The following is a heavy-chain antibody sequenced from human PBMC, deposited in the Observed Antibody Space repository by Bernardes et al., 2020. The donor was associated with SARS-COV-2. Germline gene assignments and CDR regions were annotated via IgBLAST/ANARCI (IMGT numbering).Heavy chain of an antibody. CDR2: INSDGSTT. J-gene: IGHJ4*02. CDR1: GFTLSSSW. D-gene: IGHD4-17*01. Sequence: GGSLRLSCAASGFTLSSSWMHWVRQAPGKGLVWVSRINSDGSTTNYADSVKGRFTISRDNVNNKVYLQMNNLRVEDTAVYYCARGTGNYGDWDYWGQGTLVTVSS. CDR3: ARGTGNYGDWDY. V-gene: IGHV3-74*01.